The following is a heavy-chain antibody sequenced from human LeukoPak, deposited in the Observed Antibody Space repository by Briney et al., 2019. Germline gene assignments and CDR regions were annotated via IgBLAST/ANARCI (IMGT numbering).Heavy chain of an antibody. CDR3: ARGTPFNGFDI. CDR2: ISSGSTNL. J-gene: IGHJ3*02. CDR1: GFTFSTSS. D-gene: IGHD2-8*01. V-gene: IGHV3-21*01. Sequence: GGSLRLSCAASGFTFSTSSMNWVRQAPGKGLEWVSSISSGSTNLYYVDSVRGRFTISRDNAKNSLYLQKNSPRAEDTAVYYCARGTPFNGFDIWGQGTVVTVSS.